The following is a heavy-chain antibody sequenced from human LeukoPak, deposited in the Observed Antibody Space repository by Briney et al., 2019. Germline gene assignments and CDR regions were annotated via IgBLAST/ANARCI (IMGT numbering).Heavy chain of an antibody. Sequence: PGGSLRLSCAASGFTVSSNYMTWVRQAPGKGLEWVSLIYTGGTTYYTDSVKGRFTISRDDSKNTLYLQMNTLRAEDTAMYCCARQPHSPNGDCTYYFDYWGQGTLVTVSS. J-gene: IGHJ4*02. CDR1: GFTVSSNY. CDR2: IYTGGTT. CDR3: ARQPHSPNGDCTYYFDY. V-gene: IGHV3-66*04. D-gene: IGHD2-21*02.